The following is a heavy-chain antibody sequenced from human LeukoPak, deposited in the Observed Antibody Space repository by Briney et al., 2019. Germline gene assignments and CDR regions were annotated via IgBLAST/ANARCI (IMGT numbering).Heavy chain of an antibody. Sequence: SQTLSLTCAVSGGSISSGGYSWSWIRQPPGKGLEWIGYIYHSGSTYYNPSLKSRVTISVDRSKNQFSLKLSSVTAADTAVYYCARESFLLNQRTYYYDSSGYSKAYYFDYWGQGTLVTVSS. CDR2: IYHSGST. CDR3: ARESFLLNQRTYYYDSSGYSKAYYFDY. D-gene: IGHD3-22*01. CDR1: GGSISSGGYS. V-gene: IGHV4-30-2*01. J-gene: IGHJ4*02.